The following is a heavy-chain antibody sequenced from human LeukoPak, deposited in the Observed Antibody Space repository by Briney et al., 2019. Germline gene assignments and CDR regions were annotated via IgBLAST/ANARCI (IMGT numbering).Heavy chain of an antibody. D-gene: IGHD6-19*01. J-gene: IGHJ4*02. CDR1: GFTFSSYAM. Sequence: GSLRLSCAASGFTFSSYAMSWVRQAPGKGLEWIGEIYHSGSTNYNPSLKSRVTISVDKSKNQFSLKLSSVTAADTAVYYCARRPRTRIAVAGTSDYWGQGTLVTVSS. CDR3: ARRPRTRIAVAGTSDY. CDR2: IYHSGST. V-gene: IGHV4-4*02.